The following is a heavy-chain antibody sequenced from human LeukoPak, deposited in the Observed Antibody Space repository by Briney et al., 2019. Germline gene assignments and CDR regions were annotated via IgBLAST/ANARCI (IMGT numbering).Heavy chain of an antibody. Sequence: GGSLRLSRAASGFTFDDYDVSWVRQAPGKGLEWVSGINWNGGRTGYADSVKGRFTISRDNAKNSLYLQMNSLRAEDAALYHCARGGYCSSTSCPLDYWGQGTLVTVSS. V-gene: IGHV3-20*01. D-gene: IGHD2-2*01. CDR2: INWNGGRT. CDR3: ARGGYCSSTSCPLDY. J-gene: IGHJ4*02. CDR1: GFTFDDYD.